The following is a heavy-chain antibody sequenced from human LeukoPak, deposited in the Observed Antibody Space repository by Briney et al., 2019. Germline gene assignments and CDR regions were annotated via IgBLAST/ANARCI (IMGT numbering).Heavy chain of an antibody. CDR2: INPNSGGT. V-gene: IGHV1-2*02. D-gene: IGHD6-13*01. CDR1: GYTFTTYA. J-gene: IGHJ4*02. Sequence: GASVKVSCKTSGYTFTTYAMNWVRQAPGQGLEWMGWINPNSGGTNYAQKFQGRVTMTRDTSISTAYMELSRLRSDDTAVYYCARDASIAAAALDYWGQGTLVTVSS. CDR3: ARDASIAAAALDY.